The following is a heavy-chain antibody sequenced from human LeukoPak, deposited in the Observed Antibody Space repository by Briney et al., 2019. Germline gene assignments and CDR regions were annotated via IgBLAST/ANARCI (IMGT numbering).Heavy chain of an antibody. CDR1: GFTFSSYA. J-gene: IGHJ4*02. CDR2: ISGSGGST. CDR3: ARVGSAWGFDY. Sequence: PGGSLRLSCAASGFTFSSYAMSWVRQAPGKGLEWVSAISGSGGSTYYADSVKGRFTISRDNSKNTLYLQINSLRVDDTAVYYCARVGSAWGFDYWGQGTLVTVSS. V-gene: IGHV3-23*01. D-gene: IGHD6-19*01.